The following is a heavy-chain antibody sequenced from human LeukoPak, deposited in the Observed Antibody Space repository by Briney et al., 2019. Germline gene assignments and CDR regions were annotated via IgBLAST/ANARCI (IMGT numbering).Heavy chain of an antibody. D-gene: IGHD3-3*01. CDR1: GFRFSNYG. J-gene: IGHJ5*02. CDR3: AREATGTGVDDH. Sequence: PGESLRLSCAASGFRFSNYGMQWVRQAPGKGLEWVAIIWFDGSNSYHADSVEGRFTISRDNSKNTLYLQMNSLRAEDTAVYYCAREATGTGVDDHWGQGTLVTVSS. V-gene: IGHV3-33*01. CDR2: IWFDGSNS.